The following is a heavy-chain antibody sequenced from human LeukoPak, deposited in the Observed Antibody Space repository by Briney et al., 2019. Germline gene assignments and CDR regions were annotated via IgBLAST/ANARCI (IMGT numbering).Heavy chain of an antibody. CDR3: AKAVVGATIPFDY. Sequence: GGSLRLSCAASGFTFSSYAMSWVRQAPGKGLEWVSAISGSGGSTCYADSVKGRFTISRDNSKNTLYLQMNSLRAEDTAVYYCAKAVVGATIPFDYWGQGTLVTVSS. CDR1: GFTFSSYA. CDR2: ISGSGGST. V-gene: IGHV3-23*01. D-gene: IGHD1-26*01. J-gene: IGHJ4*02.